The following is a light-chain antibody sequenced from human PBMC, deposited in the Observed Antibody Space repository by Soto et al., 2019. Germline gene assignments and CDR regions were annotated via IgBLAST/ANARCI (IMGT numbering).Light chain of an antibody. V-gene: IGKV3-20*01. CDR3: QQYGNSPQT. J-gene: IGKJ1*01. CDR1: QSVASNY. CDR2: GAS. Sequence: EIVLTQSPGTLSLSPGERATLSCRASQSVASNYVCWYQQRHGQAPRLLIYGASLRATGIPDRFSGSWSGTDFTLTISRLEAEDVAVYYCQQYGNSPQTFGQGTKVEIK.